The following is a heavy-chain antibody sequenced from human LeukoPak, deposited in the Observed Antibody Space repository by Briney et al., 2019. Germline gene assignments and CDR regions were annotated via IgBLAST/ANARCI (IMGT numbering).Heavy chain of an antibody. V-gene: IGHV4-59*04. CDR2: IYYSGST. CDR3: ARLWSSGGYFDY. J-gene: IGHJ4*02. CDR1: GASISSYY. D-gene: IGHD2-21*01. Sequence: SETLSLTCTVSGASISSYYWSWIRQPPGKGLEWIGYIYYSGSTYYNPSLKSRVTISVDTSKNQFSLKLSSVTAADTAVYYCARLWSSGGYFDYWGQGTLVTVSS.